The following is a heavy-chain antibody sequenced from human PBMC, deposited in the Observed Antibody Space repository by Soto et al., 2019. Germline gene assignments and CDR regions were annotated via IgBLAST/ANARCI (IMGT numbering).Heavy chain of an antibody. J-gene: IGHJ4*02. Sequence: ASVKVSCKASGGTFSSYTISWVRQAPGQGLEWMGRIIPILGIANYAQKFQGRVTITADKSTSTAYMELSSLRSEDTAVYYCASGHRDYGDYGSTFDYWGQGTLVTVSS. CDR3: ASGHRDYGDYGSTFDY. CDR1: GGTFSSYT. CDR2: IIPILGIA. V-gene: IGHV1-69*02. D-gene: IGHD4-17*01.